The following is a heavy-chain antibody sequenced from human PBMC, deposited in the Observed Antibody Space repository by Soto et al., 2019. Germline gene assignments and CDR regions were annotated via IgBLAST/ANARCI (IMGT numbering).Heavy chain of an antibody. V-gene: IGHV1-8*01. CDR3: ALGRADGDKVHY. CDR1: GFTFTTYD. CDR2: MNPNSGNT. Sequence: ASVKVSCKASGFTFTTYDINWVRQATGQGLEWMGWMNPNSGNTGYAQKFQGRVTMTRNTSISTAYMELSSLRSEDTAMYYCALGRADGDKVHYWGQGALVTVSS. D-gene: IGHD7-27*01. J-gene: IGHJ4*02.